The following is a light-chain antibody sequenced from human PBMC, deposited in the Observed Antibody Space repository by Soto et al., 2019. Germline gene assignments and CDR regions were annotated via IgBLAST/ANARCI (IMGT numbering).Light chain of an antibody. J-gene: IGKJ5*01. CDR2: GAS. Sequence: EIVLTQSPGTLSLSPGERATLSCRASQSLSSSYLAWYQQKPGQAPRLLIYGASSRATGIPDRFGGSGSGTDFTLTISRLEPEDFAVYYCQQYGTSPPNTFGQGTRLEI. CDR1: QSLSSSY. CDR3: QQYGTSPPNT. V-gene: IGKV3-20*01.